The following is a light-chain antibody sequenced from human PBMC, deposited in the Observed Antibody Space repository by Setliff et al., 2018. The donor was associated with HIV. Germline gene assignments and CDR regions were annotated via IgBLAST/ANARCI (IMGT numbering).Light chain of an antibody. Sequence: QSVLTQPPSTSGTPGQRVTVSCSGSSSNIRTNAVNWYQQLSGTAPKLLIYSNNQRPSGVPDRFSGSKSGTSASLAISGLQSEDEADYYCASCDDSLNGQVFGTGTKVTVL. CDR3: ASCDDSLNGQV. CDR2: SNN. V-gene: IGLV1-44*01. CDR1: SSNIRTNA. J-gene: IGLJ1*01.